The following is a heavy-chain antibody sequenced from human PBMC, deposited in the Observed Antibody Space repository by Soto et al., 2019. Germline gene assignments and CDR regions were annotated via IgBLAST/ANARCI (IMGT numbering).Heavy chain of an antibody. D-gene: IGHD3-22*01. Sequence: EVQLVETGGGLIQPGGSLRLSCAASGFTVSSNYMSWVRQAPGKGLEWVSVIYSGGSTYYADSVKGRFTISRDNSKNTLYLQMNSLRAEDTAVYYCARVGRVWGSGYYYGMDVWGQGTTVTVSS. CDR2: IYSGGST. J-gene: IGHJ6*02. CDR3: ARVGRVWGSGYYYGMDV. V-gene: IGHV3-53*02. CDR1: GFTVSSNY.